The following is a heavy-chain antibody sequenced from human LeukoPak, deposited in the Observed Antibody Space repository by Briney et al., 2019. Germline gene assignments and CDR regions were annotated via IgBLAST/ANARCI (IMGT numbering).Heavy chain of an antibody. CDR3: ARDLTLFGVSISHYNGLDV. J-gene: IGHJ6*02. Sequence: GGSLRLSCVVSGFTFNRCWMNWVRQTPGKGLEWVAHINPDGRDTYYVDSVKGRFTISRDNSKNKLYLQMNSLKTEDTALYYCARDLTLFGVSISHYNGLDVWGQGTTVTVSS. D-gene: IGHD3-3*01. CDR2: INPDGRDT. CDR1: GFTFNRCW. V-gene: IGHV3-7*01.